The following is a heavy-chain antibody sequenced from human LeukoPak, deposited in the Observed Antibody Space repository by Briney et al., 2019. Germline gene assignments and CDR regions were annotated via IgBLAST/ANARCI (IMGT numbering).Heavy chain of an antibody. V-gene: IGHV3-23*01. D-gene: IGHD3-9*01. J-gene: IGHJ4*02. Sequence: GGSLRLSCAAPGFTFSSYAMNWVRQAPGKGLEWVSGTGSTGVSTFYADSVKGRFTVSRDNSKNTLSLQMNSLRAEDTAVYYCAKGTYDILTGYYAYWGQGTLVTVSS. CDR1: GFTFSSYA. CDR2: TGSTGVST. CDR3: AKGTYDILTGYYAY.